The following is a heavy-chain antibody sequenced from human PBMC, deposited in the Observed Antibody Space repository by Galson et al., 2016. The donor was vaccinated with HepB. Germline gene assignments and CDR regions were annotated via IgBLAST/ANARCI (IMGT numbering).Heavy chain of an antibody. D-gene: IGHD6-6*01. CDR2: IDWADDK. J-gene: IGHJ5*01. Sequence: PALVKPTQTLTLTCTFPGFSLRTRPMCVSWVRQPPGKALEWLAPIDWADDKYSRTSLKTRLTISRDTSKNQVVLTMTNMDPVDTATYYCARTKKIEYNRSRRAASFDAWGHGTLVTVSS. CDR1: GFSLRTRPMC. V-gene: IGHV2-70*20. CDR3: ARTKKIEYNRSRRAASFDA.